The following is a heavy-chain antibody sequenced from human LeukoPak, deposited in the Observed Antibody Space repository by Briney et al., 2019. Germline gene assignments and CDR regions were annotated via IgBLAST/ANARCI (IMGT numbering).Heavy chain of an antibody. CDR1: GFTFLNYA. CDR2: ISGRDDTT. J-gene: IGHJ4*02. V-gene: IGHV3-23*01. Sequence: PGGSLRLSCEASGFTFLNYAMSWVRQAPGKGLQWVSGISGRDDTTYYTDSPEGNTYCTNSAEGRFTISRDNSKNTVYLQIDSLGVEDTAVYYCAKCMSATGVCLNFDSWGQGILVTVSS. CDR3: AKCMSATGVCLNFDS. D-gene: IGHD2-21*02.